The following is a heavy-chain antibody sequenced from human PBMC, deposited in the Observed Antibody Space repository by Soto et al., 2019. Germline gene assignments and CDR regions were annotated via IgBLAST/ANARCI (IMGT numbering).Heavy chain of an antibody. D-gene: IGHD3-16*02. CDR3: ARVSTEYDYIWGSYRL. CDR1: GFTFSSYA. V-gene: IGHV3-64*01. Sequence: GGSLRLSCAASGFTFSSYAMHWVRQAPGKGLEYVSAISSNGGSTYYANSVKGRFTISRDNSKNTLYLQMGSLRAEDMAVYYCARVSTEYDYIWGSYRLWGQGTLVTVSS. CDR2: ISSNGGST. J-gene: IGHJ4*02.